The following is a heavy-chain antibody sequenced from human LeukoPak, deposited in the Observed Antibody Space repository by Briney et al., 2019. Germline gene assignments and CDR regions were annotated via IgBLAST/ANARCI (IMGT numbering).Heavy chain of an antibody. D-gene: IGHD3/OR15-3a*01. CDR2: ISSGSSTI. V-gene: IGHV3-48*01. Sequence: PGGSLRLSCAASGFTFDDYAMHWVRQAPGKGLEWVSFISSGSSTIDYSDSVKGRFTISRDNAKNSVYLQMNSLRAEDTAVYYCARVYQNEEDFWTPNNYMDVWGKGTTVTVSS. CDR3: ARVYQNEEDFWTPNNYMDV. J-gene: IGHJ6*04. CDR1: GFTFDDYA.